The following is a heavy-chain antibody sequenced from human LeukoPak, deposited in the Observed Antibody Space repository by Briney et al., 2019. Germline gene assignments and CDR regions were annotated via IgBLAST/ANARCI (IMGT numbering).Heavy chain of an antibody. CDR2: ISAYNGNT. CDR1: GYTFTSYG. V-gene: IGHV1-18*01. CDR3: ARAGKRSSYYYYYYMDV. D-gene: IGHD3-10*01. J-gene: IGHJ6*03. Sequence: GASVKVSCKASGYTFTSYGISWVRQAPGQGLEWMGWISAYNGNTNYAQKLQGRVTMTTDTSTSTAYMELRSLRSDDTAVYYCARAGKRSSYYYYYYMDVWGKGTTVTVSS.